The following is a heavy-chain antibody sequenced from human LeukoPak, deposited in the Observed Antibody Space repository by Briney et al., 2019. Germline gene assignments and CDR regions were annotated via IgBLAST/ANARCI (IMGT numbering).Heavy chain of an antibody. CDR2: INTDGTVT. J-gene: IGHJ3*02. D-gene: IGHD3-22*01. V-gene: IGHV3-74*01. Sequence: GGSLRLSCAASGFTFSKYWMLWVRQAPGKGLESVSRINTDGTVTTYADSVKGRFTVSRDNADNTMFLQMNSVRDEDTAVYYCAKARLVVSSPSDAFDIWGQGTMVTASS. CDR3: AKARLVVSSPSDAFDI. CDR1: GFTFSKYW.